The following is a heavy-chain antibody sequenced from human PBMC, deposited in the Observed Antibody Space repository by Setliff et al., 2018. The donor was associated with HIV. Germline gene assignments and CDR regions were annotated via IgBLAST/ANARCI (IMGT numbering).Heavy chain of an antibody. Sequence: SETLSLTCSVSGGSVNSYHWSWIRQPPGKGLEWIGYIYKSGTTNYSPSLKSRVTISAGPAKNQFSLKLTSVTAADTAVYYCGRLSETAMASFDSWGVRDSSGWYGISWFDPWGQGTLVTVSS. J-gene: IGHJ5*02. CDR2: IYKSGTT. V-gene: IGHV4-59*08. D-gene: IGHD6-19*01. CDR1: GGSVNSYH. CDR3: GRLSETAMASFDSWGVRDSSGWYGISWFDP.